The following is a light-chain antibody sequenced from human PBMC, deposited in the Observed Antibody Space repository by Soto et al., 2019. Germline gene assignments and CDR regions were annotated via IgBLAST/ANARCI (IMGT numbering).Light chain of an antibody. CDR3: SSYTSTSTLYV. CDR2: EVT. V-gene: IGLV2-14*01. Sequence: QSVLTQPPSASGSPGQSVTISCTGTSSDVGGYNYVSWYQQHPGKAPKLMIYEVTNRPSGVSFRFSGSKSGNTASLTISGLQPEDEADYYCSSYTSTSTLYVFGTGTKLTVL. CDR1: SSDVGGYNY. J-gene: IGLJ1*01.